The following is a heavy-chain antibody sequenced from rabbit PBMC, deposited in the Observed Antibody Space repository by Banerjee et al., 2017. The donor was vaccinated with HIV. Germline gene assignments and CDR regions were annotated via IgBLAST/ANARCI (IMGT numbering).Heavy chain of an antibody. J-gene: IGHJ4*01. V-gene: IGHV1S45*01. D-gene: IGHD1-1*01. CDR2: IEAGTSGFT. CDR3: ARDLTGVIGWNFGW. CDR1: GFTISGYW. Sequence: QEQLEESGGRLVQPGGSLTLSCKAFGFTISGYWMNWVRQAPGKGLEWIACIEAGTSGFTYFANWAKGRFTISMTSSTTVTLQMTSLTAADTATYFCARDLTGVIGWNFGWWGQGTLVTVS.